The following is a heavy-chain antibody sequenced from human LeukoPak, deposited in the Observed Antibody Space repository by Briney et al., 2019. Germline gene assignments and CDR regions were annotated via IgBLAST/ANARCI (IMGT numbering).Heavy chain of an antibody. CDR2: IYYSGST. J-gene: IGHJ4*02. D-gene: IGHD3-10*01. CDR3: ARAGSGTYYKGFDY. CDR1: GGSISSSSYY. Sequence: SETLSLTCTVSGGSISSSSYYWGWIRQPPGKGLEWIGSIYYSGSTYYNPSLKSRVTISVDTSENQFSLMLSSVTAADTAVYFCARAGSGTYYKGFDYWGQGTLVTVSS. V-gene: IGHV4-39*07.